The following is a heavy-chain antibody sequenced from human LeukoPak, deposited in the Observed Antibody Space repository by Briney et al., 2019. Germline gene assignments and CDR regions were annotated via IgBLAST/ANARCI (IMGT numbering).Heavy chain of an antibody. CDR2: IIPIFGTA. CDR1: GGTFSSYA. D-gene: IGHD3-10*01. V-gene: IGHV1-69*13. Sequence: SVKVSCKASGGTFSSYAISWVRQAPGQGLEWMGGIIPIFGTANYAQKFQGRVTITADESTSTAYMELSSLRSEDTAVYYCARVVYYGSGSLGSYYFDYWGQGPLVTVSS. CDR3: ARVVYYGSGSLGSYYFDY. J-gene: IGHJ4*02.